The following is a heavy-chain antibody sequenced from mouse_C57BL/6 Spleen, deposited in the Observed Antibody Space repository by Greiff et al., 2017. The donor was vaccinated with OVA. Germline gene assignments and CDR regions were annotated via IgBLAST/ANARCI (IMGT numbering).Heavy chain of an antibody. CDR2: IYPRSGNT. J-gene: IGHJ2*01. D-gene: IGHD1-1*02. CDR3: ARAVATDYFDY. V-gene: IGHV1-81*01. Sequence: VQLQQPGAELVMPGASVKLSCKASGYTFTSYGISWVKQRTGQGLEWIGEIYPRSGNTYYNEKFKGKATLTADKSSSTAYMELRSLTSEDSAVYFCARAVATDYFDYWGQGTTLTVSS. CDR1: GYTFTSYG.